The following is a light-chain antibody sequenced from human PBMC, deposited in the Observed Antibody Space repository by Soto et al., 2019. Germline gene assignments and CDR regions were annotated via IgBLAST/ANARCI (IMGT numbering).Light chain of an antibody. J-gene: IGKJ3*01. Sequence: DIQMTQSPSTLSGSVGDRVTITCRASQTISSWLAWYQQKPGKAPKLLIYKASTLKSGVPSRFSGSGSGTYFTLTISNLQPEDIATYYCQKHDGVPQFGPGTKVDF. CDR3: QKHDGVPQ. CDR1: QTISSW. V-gene: IGKV1-5*03. CDR2: KAS.